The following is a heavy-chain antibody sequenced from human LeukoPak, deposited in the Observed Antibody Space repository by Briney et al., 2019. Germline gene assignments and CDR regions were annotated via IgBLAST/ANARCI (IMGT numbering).Heavy chain of an antibody. V-gene: IGHV3-23*01. CDR3: AKDSPDTAMGYYYYYGMDV. CDR2: ISGSGGST. J-gene: IGHJ6*02. D-gene: IGHD5-18*01. Sequence: PGGSLRLSCAASGFTFSSYAISWVRQAPGKGLEWVSAISGSGGSTYYADSVKGRFTISRDNSKNTLYLQMNSLRAEDTAVYYCAKDSPDTAMGYYYYYGMDVWGQGTTVTVSS. CDR1: GFTFSSYA.